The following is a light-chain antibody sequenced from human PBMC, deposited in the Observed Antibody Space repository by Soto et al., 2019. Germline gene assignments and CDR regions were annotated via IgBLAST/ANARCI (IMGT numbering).Light chain of an antibody. CDR1: QTISSY. CDR2: DTS. CDR3: QQYGRSPT. J-gene: IGKJ1*01. Sequence: EIVLTQSPATLSLSPGERATLSCRASQTISSYLAWYQHKPGQAPRLLIYDTSNRATGIPARFSGSGSGTDFTLTISSLEPEDFVVYYCQQYGRSPTFGQGTKVDIK. V-gene: IGKV3-11*01.